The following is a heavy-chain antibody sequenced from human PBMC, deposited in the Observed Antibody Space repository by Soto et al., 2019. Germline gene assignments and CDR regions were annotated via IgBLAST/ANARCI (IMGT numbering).Heavy chain of an antibody. D-gene: IGHD1-26*01. Sequence: SETLSLTCSVSGGSLSSYYWSWIRQPAGKGLEWIGRIYTSGSTNYNPSLKSRVTMSVDASKNQFSLRLTSVAAADTAVYYCARGRGSYPYFFDSWGQGTLVTVSS. CDR2: IYTSGST. CDR1: GGSLSSYY. J-gene: IGHJ4*02. V-gene: IGHV4-4*07. CDR3: ARGRGSYPYFFDS.